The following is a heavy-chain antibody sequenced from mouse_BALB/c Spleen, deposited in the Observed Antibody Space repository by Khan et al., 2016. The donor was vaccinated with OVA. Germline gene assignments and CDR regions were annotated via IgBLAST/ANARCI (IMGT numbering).Heavy chain of an antibody. D-gene: IGHD1-1*01. Sequence: EVELVESGGDLVKPGGSLKLSCAASGFTFSNYGMSWVRQTPDKRLEWVAIISTSGSYTYYPDSVKGRFTISRDNAKNTLYLQLSSLKSEDTAIYYVARGVDGSSYDYNAMDYWGQGTSVTVSS. CDR2: ISTSGSYT. CDR3: ARGVDGSSYDYNAMDY. CDR1: GFTFSNYG. V-gene: IGHV5-6*01. J-gene: IGHJ4*01.